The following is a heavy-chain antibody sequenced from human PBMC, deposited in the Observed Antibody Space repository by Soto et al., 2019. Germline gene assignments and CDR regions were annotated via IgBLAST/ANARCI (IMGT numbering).Heavy chain of an antibody. CDR3: TREDIVVVVAATRHYYYGMDV. CDR2: IRSKAYGGTT. Sequence: GSLRLSCTASGFTFGDYAMSWVRQAAGKGLEWVGFIRSKAYGGTTEYAASVKGRFTISRDDSESIAYLQMNSLKTEDTAVYYCTREDIVVVVAATRHYYYGMDVWGQGTTVTVSS. D-gene: IGHD2-15*01. V-gene: IGHV3-49*04. CDR1: GFTFGDYA. J-gene: IGHJ6*02.